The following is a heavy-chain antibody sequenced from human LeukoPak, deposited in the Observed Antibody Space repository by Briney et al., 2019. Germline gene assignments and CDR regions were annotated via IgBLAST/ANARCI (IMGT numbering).Heavy chain of an antibody. D-gene: IGHD3-16*01. CDR3: ASWADWFDP. CDR2: IYYSGST. J-gene: IGHJ5*02. CDR1: GGSISSSSYY. Sequence: PSETLSLTCTVSGGSISSSSYYWGWIRQPPGKGLEWIGSIYYSGSTYYNPSLKSRVTISVDRSKNQFSLKLSSVTAADTAVYYCASWADWFDPWGQGTLVTVSS. V-gene: IGHV4-39*07.